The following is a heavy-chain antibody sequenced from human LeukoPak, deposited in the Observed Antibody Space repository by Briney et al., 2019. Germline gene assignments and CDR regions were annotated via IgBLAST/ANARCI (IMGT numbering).Heavy chain of an antibody. J-gene: IGHJ4*02. V-gene: IGHV1-2*02. D-gene: IGHD2-15*01. CDR2: INLNSGGT. CDR1: GYTFTDYD. Sequence: ASVKVSCKASGYTFTDYDMHWVRQAPGQGLEWMGWINLNSGGTNFAQRFQGRVTMTRDTSISTAYMDLSRLISDDTAVYYCTRDAGYCTGGSCWYFDHWGQGTLVTVSS. CDR3: TRDAGYCTGGSCWYFDH.